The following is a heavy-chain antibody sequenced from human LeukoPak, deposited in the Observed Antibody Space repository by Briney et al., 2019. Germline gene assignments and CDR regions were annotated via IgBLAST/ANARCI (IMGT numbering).Heavy chain of an antibody. Sequence: GGSLRLSCAASGFTFSSYAMSWVRQAPGKGLEWVSAISGSGGSTYYADSVKGRFTISRDNSKNTLYLQMNSLRAEDTAIYYCAKPPTNYGDYRYYFDYWGQGTLVTVSS. CDR2: ISGSGGST. D-gene: IGHD4-17*01. V-gene: IGHV3-23*01. J-gene: IGHJ4*02. CDR1: GFTFSSYA. CDR3: AKPPTNYGDYRYYFDY.